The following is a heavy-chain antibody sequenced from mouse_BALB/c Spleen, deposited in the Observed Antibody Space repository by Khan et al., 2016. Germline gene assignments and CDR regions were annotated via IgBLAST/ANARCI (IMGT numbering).Heavy chain of an antibody. Sequence: VQLQQSGPELAKPGASVKMSCKASGYTFTNYVMHWVKQKPGQGLEWIGYVNPYNDGTKYNEKFKGKATLTSDKTSRTAYMELSSLISEDSAVFYCARRDGYYWYFDVWGAGTTVTVSS. CDR1: GYTFTNYV. CDR3: ARRDGYYWYFDV. D-gene: IGHD2-3*01. J-gene: IGHJ1*01. CDR2: VNPYNDGT. V-gene: IGHV1S136*01.